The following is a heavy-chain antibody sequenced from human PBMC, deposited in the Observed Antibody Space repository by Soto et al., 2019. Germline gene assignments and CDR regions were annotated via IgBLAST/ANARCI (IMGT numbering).Heavy chain of an antibody. J-gene: IGHJ6*02. V-gene: IGHV4-39*01. Sequence: SETLSLTCTASGGSVRSNSYYWGWIRQPPGKGLEWIGSMYYSGSTFYNPSLKSRVTISVDTSKNQFSLKLSSVTAADTAVYYCARHIAPCRRSLYGMDAWAQGTTVTVSS. CDR3: ARHIAPCRRSLYGMDA. CDR2: MYYSGST. CDR1: GGSVRSNSYY. D-gene: IGHD2-15*01.